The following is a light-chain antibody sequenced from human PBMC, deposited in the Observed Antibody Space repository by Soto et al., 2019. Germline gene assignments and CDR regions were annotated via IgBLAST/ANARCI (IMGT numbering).Light chain of an antibody. CDR2: DVS. V-gene: IGLV2-14*01. J-gene: IGLJ2*01. Sequence: QSALTQPASVYGSPGQSITISCTGTSSDVGGYNYVSWYQQHPVKAPKLMIYDVSNRPSGVSNRFSGSKSGNTASLTISGLQAEDEDDYYGSSYTSSSTPVVFGGGTQLTVL. CDR1: SSDVGGYNY. CDR3: SSYTSSSTPVV.